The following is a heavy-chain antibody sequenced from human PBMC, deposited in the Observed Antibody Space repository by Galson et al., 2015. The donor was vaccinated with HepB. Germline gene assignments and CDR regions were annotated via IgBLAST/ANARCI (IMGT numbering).Heavy chain of an antibody. J-gene: IGHJ6*02. Sequence: QSGAEVKKPGESLKISCKGSGSSFTNYWIAWVRQMPGKGLEWMGIIPFDDSDTRYSPSFQGQVTMSVDKSTITAFLQWSALKASDTAFYYCARLKGVISPRYYRGMDVWGQGTPVTVSS. CDR2: IPFDDSDT. CDR1: GSSFTNYW. D-gene: IGHD2-21*01. CDR3: ARLKGVISPRYYRGMDV. V-gene: IGHV5-51*01.